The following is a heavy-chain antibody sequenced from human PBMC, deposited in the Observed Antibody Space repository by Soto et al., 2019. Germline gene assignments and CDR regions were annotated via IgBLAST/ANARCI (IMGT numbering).Heavy chain of an antibody. Sequence: GGSLRLTCAASGFTFSGYAMSWVRQAPGKGLEWVSAISGSGGSTYYADSVKGRFTISRDNSKNTLYLQMNSLRAEDTAVYYCAKGERITIFGVVIDNWFDPWGQGTLVTVSS. CDR3: AKGERITIFGVVIDNWFDP. J-gene: IGHJ5*02. D-gene: IGHD3-3*01. V-gene: IGHV3-23*01. CDR1: GFTFSGYA. CDR2: ISGSGGST.